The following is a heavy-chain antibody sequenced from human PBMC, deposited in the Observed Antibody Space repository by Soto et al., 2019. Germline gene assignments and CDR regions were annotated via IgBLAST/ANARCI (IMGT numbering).Heavy chain of an antibody. CDR3: AREYHRKGDIPTAYYYYYGMDV. CDR2: IIPIFGTA. D-gene: IGHD2-15*01. J-gene: IGHJ6*02. V-gene: IGHV1-69*01. CDR1: GGTFSSYA. Sequence: QVQLVQSGAEVKKPGSSVKVSCKASGGTFSSYAISWVRQAPGQGLEWMGGIIPIFGTANYAQKFQGRVTITRDESTITGYMELSSLRSEDTAVYYCAREYHRKGDIPTAYYYYYGMDVWGQGTTVTVSS.